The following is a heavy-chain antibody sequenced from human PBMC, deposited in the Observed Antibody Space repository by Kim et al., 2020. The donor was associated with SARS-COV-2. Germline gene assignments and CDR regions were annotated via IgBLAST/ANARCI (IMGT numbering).Heavy chain of an antibody. V-gene: IGHV3-74*01. Sequence: YADSVKGRLTISRDNAKNTLYLQMNSLRAEDTALYYCARGILRTKGAFDIWGQGAMVTVSS. CDR3: ARGILRTKGAFDI. D-gene: IGHD1-26*01. J-gene: IGHJ3*02.